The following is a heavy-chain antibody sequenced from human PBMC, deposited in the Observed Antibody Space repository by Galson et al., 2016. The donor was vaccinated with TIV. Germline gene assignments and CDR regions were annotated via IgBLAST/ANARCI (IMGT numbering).Heavy chain of an antibody. V-gene: IGHV3-13*01. J-gene: IGHJ6*03. CDR2: IGTAGDT. CDR1: GFTFSNND. Sequence: SLRLSCAASGFTFSNNDMHWVRQATGKGLEWVSGIGTAGDTYYEGSVKGRFTISRENAKNSLYLQMNSPKAGDTAVYYCAREALFGYYYMDVWGKGTTVTVSS. D-gene: IGHD3-3*01. CDR3: AREALFGYYYMDV.